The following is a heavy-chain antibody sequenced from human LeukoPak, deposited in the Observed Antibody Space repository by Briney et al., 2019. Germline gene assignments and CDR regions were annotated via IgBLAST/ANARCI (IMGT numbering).Heavy chain of an antibody. V-gene: IGHV4-59*08. CDR1: GGSISSYY. J-gene: IGHJ5*02. D-gene: IGHD6-19*01. Sequence: SETLSLTCTVSGGSISSYYWSWIRQPPGKGLEWIGYIYYSGSTNYNPSLKSRVTISVDTSKNQFSLKLSSVTAADTAVYYCASSGYSSGWRSTWFDPWGQGTLVTVSS. CDR2: IYYSGST. CDR3: ASSGYSSGWRSTWFDP.